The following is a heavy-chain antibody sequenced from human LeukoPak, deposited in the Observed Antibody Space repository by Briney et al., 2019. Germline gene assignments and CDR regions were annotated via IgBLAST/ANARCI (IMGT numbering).Heavy chain of an antibody. D-gene: IGHD3-16*01. CDR1: GFTFSNYW. CDR3: ARDGFGTGSN. J-gene: IGHJ4*02. CDR2: IKQDGSEK. Sequence: GESLRLSCVASGFTFSNYWMSWVRQAPGKGLEWVANIKQDGSEKYYVDSVKGRFTISRDNAKNSLYLQMNSLRAEDTAVYYCARDGFGTGSNWGQGTLVTVSS. V-gene: IGHV3-7*03.